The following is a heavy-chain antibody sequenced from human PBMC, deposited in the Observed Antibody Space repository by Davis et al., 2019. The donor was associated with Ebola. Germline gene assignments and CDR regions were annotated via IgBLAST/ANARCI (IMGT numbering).Heavy chain of an antibody. J-gene: IGHJ6*02. V-gene: IGHV3-11*06. CDR3: AREVSGSYYYYYGMDV. Sequence: PGGSLRLSCAASGFTFSDYYMSWIRQAPGKGLEWVSYISSSSSYTNYADSVKGRFTISRDNAKNSLYLQMNSLRAEDTAVYYCAREVSGSYYYYYGMDVWGQGTTVTVSS. CDR2: ISSSSSYT. D-gene: IGHD1-26*01. CDR1: GFTFSDYY.